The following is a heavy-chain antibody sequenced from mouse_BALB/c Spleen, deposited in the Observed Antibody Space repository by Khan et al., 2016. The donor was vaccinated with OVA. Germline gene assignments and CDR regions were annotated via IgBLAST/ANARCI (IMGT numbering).Heavy chain of an antibody. V-gene: IGHV1-4*01. D-gene: IGHD2-14*01. Sequence: QVQLQQSGAELARPGASVKMSCKASGYTFTSYTIHWIKQRPGQGLEWIGYINPSSGYTNYNQKFKDKATLTADTSSTTAYMPLSSLTSAASAVYYCARDGAYYRNDGWFAYWGQGTLVTVSA. CDR1: GYTFTSYT. J-gene: IGHJ3*01. CDR2: INPSSGYT. CDR3: ARDGAYYRNDGWFAY.